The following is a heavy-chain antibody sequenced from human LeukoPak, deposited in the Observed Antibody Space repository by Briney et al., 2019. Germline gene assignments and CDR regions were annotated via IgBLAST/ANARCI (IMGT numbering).Heavy chain of an antibody. D-gene: IGHD3-22*01. Sequence: GGSLSLSCAASGFTFSSYAMSWVRQAPAKGREGVSALSGSGGSTYYADSVKGRFTISRDNSKNTLYLQMNSLRAEDTAVYYCAKDKRAGYYYDSSGYYLGAFDIWGQGTMVTVSS. CDR2: LSGSGGST. CDR3: AKDKRAGYYYDSSGYYLGAFDI. J-gene: IGHJ3*02. CDR1: GFTFSSYA. V-gene: IGHV3-23*01.